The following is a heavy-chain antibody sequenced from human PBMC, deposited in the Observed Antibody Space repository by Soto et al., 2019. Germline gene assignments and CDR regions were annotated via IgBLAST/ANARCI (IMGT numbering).Heavy chain of an antibody. CDR3: GKPDRRDSSGYPDY. V-gene: IGHV3-30*18. Sequence: GSLSLSCSSSGFTFSDYGMHLVLQAPGKGLEWVSVISYDGSNKYYADSVKGRFTISRDNSKNTLYLQMNSLRAEDTAVYYCGKPDRRDSSGYPDYWGQGTLVTVS. CDR1: GFTFSDYG. CDR2: ISYDGSNK. J-gene: IGHJ4*02. D-gene: IGHD3-22*01.